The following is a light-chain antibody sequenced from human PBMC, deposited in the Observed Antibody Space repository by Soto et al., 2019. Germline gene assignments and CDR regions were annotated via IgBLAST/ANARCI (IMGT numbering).Light chain of an antibody. CDR3: QQYDNWPPIT. J-gene: IGKJ5*01. Sequence: TQSPATLYGCPGEIVTLSRRASHSISSGYLAWYQQKPGQAPRLLIYCASTRATIMPASFSGSGSGTEFTLTISSLQSEDFALYYGQQYDNWPPITFGQGTRLEIK. CDR1: HSISSGY. V-gene: IGKV3-15*01. CDR2: CAS.